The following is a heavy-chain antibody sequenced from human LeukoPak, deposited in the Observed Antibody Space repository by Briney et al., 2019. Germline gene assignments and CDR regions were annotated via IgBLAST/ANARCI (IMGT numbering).Heavy chain of an antibody. CDR3: ARDDGSGSFDY. CDR2: ISSSSSYI. J-gene: IGHJ4*02. D-gene: IGHD3-10*01. CDR1: GFTVSSNY. V-gene: IGHV3-21*01. Sequence: PGGSLRLSCAAPGFTVSSNYMSWVRQAPGKGLEWVSSISSSSSYIYYADSVKGRFTISRDNAKNSLYLQMNSLRAEDTAVYYCARDDGSGSFDYWGQGTLVTVSS.